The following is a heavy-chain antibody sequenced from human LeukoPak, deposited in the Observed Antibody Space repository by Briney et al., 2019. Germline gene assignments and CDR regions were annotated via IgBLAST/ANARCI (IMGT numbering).Heavy chain of an antibody. V-gene: IGHV4-59*01. J-gene: IGHJ6*03. Sequence: PSETLSLTCTVSGGSISSYYWSWIRQPPGKGLEWIGYIYYSGSTNYNPSLKSRVTISVDTSKNQFSLKLSSVTAADSAVYYCARVRGGYSSSSGYYYYMDVWGKGTTVTVSS. D-gene: IGHD6-6*01. CDR3: ARVRGGYSSSSGYYYYMDV. CDR2: IYYSGST. CDR1: GGSISSYY.